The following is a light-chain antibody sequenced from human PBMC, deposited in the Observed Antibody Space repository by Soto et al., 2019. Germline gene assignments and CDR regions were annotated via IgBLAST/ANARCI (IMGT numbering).Light chain of an antibody. CDR1: ISNIGGNT. CDR3: AAWDDGLNGWV. Sequence: QSALTQPPSASGTPGQRVTISCSGSISNIGGNTVNWYQQVPGTAPKLLIYRDDQRPSGVPDRFSGSKSATSASLAISGLQSEDEADYYCAAWDDGLNGWVFGGGTKVTVL. J-gene: IGLJ3*02. CDR2: RDD. V-gene: IGLV1-44*01.